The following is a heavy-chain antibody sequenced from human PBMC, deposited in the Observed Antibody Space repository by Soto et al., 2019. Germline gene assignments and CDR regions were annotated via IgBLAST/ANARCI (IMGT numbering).Heavy chain of an antibody. Sequence: SESLSLTCSVSGGSVSNKTYYWSWIRQPPGKRLEWIGYVYYSGTTNYNPSLKSRVTISVDLSKNQFSLRLSSVTTADTALYYCARTTAVPNTLRSRYFFDYWGQGTLVTVSS. CDR2: VYYSGTT. V-gene: IGHV4-61*01. CDR1: GGSVSNKTYY. D-gene: IGHD4-17*01. CDR3: ARTTAVPNTLRSRYFFDY. J-gene: IGHJ4*02.